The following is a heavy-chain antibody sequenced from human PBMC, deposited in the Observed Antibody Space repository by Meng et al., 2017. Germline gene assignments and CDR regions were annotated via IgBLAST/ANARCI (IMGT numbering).Heavy chain of an antibody. CDR2: ISGSGGST. V-gene: IGHV3-23*01. D-gene: IGHD1-26*01. CDR3: SKDGGGSLFDP. CDR1: GFTFSSYA. J-gene: IGHJ5*02. Sequence: SCAASGFTFSSYAMSWVRQAPGKGLEWVSAISGSGGSTYYADSVKGRFTISRDNAKDSLYLQMNSLRGEATGVYYCSKDGGGSLFDPWGQGTLVTVSS.